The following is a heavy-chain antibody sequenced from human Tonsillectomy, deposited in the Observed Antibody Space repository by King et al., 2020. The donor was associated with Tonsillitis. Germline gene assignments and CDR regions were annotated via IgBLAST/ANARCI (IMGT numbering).Heavy chain of an antibody. Sequence: VQLVESGAEVKKPGSSVKVSCKASGGTFSRYAISWVRQAPGQGLEWMGGIIPIFGTANYAQKFQGRVTITADESTSTAYMELSSLRSEDTAVYYCASVYYYDSSGYAGYWGQGTLVTVSS. V-gene: IGHV1-69*01. CDR2: IIPIFGTA. D-gene: IGHD3-22*01. J-gene: IGHJ4*02. CDR3: ASVYYYDSSGYAGY. CDR1: GGTFSRYA.